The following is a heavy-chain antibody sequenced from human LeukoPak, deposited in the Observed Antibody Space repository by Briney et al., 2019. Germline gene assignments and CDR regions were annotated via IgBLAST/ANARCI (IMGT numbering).Heavy chain of an antibody. CDR3: ATVARGGYSGYDYRDYFDY. Sequence: SVKVSCKASGGTFSSYAISWVRQAPGQGLEWMGGIIPIFGTANYAQKFQGRVTITTDESTSTAYMELSSLRSGDTAVYYCATVARGGYSGYDYRDYFDYWGQGTLVTVSS. V-gene: IGHV1-69*05. CDR1: GGTFSSYA. CDR2: IIPIFGTA. D-gene: IGHD5-12*01. J-gene: IGHJ4*02.